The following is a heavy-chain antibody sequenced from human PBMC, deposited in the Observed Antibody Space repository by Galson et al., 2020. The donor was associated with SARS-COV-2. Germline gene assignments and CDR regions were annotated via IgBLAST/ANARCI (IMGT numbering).Heavy chain of an antibody. Sequence: GGSLRLSCAASGFTFSSYGMHWVRQAPGKGLEWVAVISYDGSNKYYADSVKGRFTISRDNSKNTLYLQMNSLRAEDTAVYYCAKERLSGSSWSYFYYYYGMDVWGQGTTVTVSS. V-gene: IGHV3-30*18. CDR1: GFTFSSYG. J-gene: IGHJ6*02. D-gene: IGHD6-13*01. CDR3: AKERLSGSSWSYFYYYYGMDV. CDR2: ISYDGSNK.